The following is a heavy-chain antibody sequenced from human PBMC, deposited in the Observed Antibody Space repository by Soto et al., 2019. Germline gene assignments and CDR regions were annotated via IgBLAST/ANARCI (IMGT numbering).Heavy chain of an antibody. Sequence: PSETLSFTCTVSGGSVSSGSYYWSWIRQPPGKGLEWIGYIFYRGSTKYNPSLKNRVTISVDTSKNQFSLKLSSVTAADTAVYYCAREVSAYDSSGYYSGGLDYWGQGTPVTVSS. CDR3: AREVSAYDSSGYYSGGLDY. CDR1: GGSVSSGSYY. D-gene: IGHD3-22*01. CDR2: IFYRGST. J-gene: IGHJ4*02. V-gene: IGHV4-61*01.